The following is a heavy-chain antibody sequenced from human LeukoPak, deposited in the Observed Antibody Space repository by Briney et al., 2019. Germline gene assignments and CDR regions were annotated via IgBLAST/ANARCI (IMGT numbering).Heavy chain of an antibody. CDR2: INSDGSST. V-gene: IGHV3-74*01. D-gene: IGHD5-12*01. J-gene: IGHJ4*02. Sequence: GGSLRLSCVASGFTFSSYWMHWVRQAPGKGLVWVSRINSDGSSTSYADSVKGRFTISRDNAKNTLYLQMNSLRAEDTAVYYCARPRRGYNGYDSPYFDYWGQGTLVTVSS. CDR3: ARPRRGYNGYDSPYFDY. CDR1: GFTFSSYW.